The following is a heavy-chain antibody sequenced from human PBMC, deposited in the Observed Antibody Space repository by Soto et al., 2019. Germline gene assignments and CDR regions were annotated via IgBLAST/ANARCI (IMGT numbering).Heavy chain of an antibody. CDR2: TYYRSKWYN. D-gene: IGHD7-27*01. Sequence: PSQTLSLTCAISGDSVSSNSAAWNWIRQSPSRGLEWLGRTYYRSKWYNDYAVSVKSRITINPDTSKNQFSLQLNSVTPEDTAVYYRARDWEDELGRPYYYYYMDVWGKGTTVTVSS. CDR3: ARDWEDELGRPYYYYYMDV. V-gene: IGHV6-1*01. CDR1: GDSVSSNSAA. J-gene: IGHJ6*03.